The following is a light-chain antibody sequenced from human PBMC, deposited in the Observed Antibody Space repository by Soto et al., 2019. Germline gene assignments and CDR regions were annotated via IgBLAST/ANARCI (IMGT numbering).Light chain of an antibody. CDR3: QQYNNWPPVT. CDR2: GAS. CDR1: QSVYNN. Sequence: EIVMTQSPATLSVSPRERATLXXRASQSVYNNLAWYQQKPGQAPRLLXYGASTRATGIPARFSGSGSWTEFTLTISSLQSEDFAVYYCQQYNNWPPVTFGPGTKVDIK. V-gene: IGKV3-15*01. J-gene: IGKJ3*01.